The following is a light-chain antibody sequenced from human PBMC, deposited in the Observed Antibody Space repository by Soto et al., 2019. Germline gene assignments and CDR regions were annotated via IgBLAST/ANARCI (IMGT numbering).Light chain of an antibody. J-gene: IGLJ2*01. CDR3: FSYTSSGTMI. V-gene: IGLV2-14*03. CDR1: SSDVGGYNY. CDR2: AVS. Sequence: QSALTQPASVSGSPGQSINISCTGTSSDVGGYNYVSWYQQHPGKAPKLMIYAVSNRPSGVSNRLSGSKSGNTASLTISGLQAEDEADYYCFSYTSSGTMIFGGGTKLTVL.